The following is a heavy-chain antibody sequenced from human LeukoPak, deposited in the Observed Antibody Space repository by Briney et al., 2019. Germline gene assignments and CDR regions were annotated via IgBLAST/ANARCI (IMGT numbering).Heavy chain of an antibody. CDR3: AESSVEMSTKYFDY. CDR2: ISGSGGST. V-gene: IGHV3-23*01. CDR1: GFTFSSYA. J-gene: IGHJ4*02. Sequence: GGSLRLSCAASGFTFSSYAMSWVRQAPGKGLEWVSGISGSGGSTYYADSVKGRFTISRDNSKNTLYLQMNSLRAEDTAVFYCAESSVEMSTKYFDYWGQGTLVTVSS. D-gene: IGHD5-24*01.